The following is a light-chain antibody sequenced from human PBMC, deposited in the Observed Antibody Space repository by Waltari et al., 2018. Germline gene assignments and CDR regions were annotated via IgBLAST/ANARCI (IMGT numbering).Light chain of an antibody. Sequence: DIVMTQSPDSLAVSLGERATINCKSSQSVLDSSNNKNSLTWYQQKPGQPPSVLMYSASTRESGVPARFSGSGSGTDFTLTISSLQAEDVAAYYWQQYYSAPWTFCQWTNVEIK. J-gene: IGKJ1*01. CDR2: SAS. V-gene: IGKV4-1*01. CDR1: QSVLDSSNNKNS. CDR3: QQYYSAPWT.